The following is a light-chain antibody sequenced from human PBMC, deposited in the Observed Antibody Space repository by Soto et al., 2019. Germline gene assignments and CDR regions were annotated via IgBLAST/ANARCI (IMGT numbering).Light chain of an antibody. CDR2: VTSDGSH. V-gene: IGLV4-69*01. Sequence: QSVLTQSPSASASLGASVKLTCTLSSGHSTYDIAWHQHQPQKGPRYLMKVTSDGSHNKGDGIPDRFSGSSSGAERYLTISSLQSEDEADYYCQTWGTGIRVFGGGTQLTVL. J-gene: IGLJ3*02. CDR3: QTWGTGIRV. CDR1: SGHSTYD.